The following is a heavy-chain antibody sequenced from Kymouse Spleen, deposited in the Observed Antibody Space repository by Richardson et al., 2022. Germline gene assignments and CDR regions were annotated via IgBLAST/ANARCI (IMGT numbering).Heavy chain of an antibody. CDR1: GFTFSGSA. V-gene: IGHV3-73*02. Sequence: EVQLVESGGGLVQPGGSLKLSCAASGFTFSGSAMHWVRQASGKGLEWVGRIRSKANSYATAYAASVKGRFTISRDDSKNTAYLQMNSLKTEDTAVYYCTRHAGDSSGYSFDYWGQGTLVTVSS. CDR2: IRSKANSYAT. D-gene: IGHD3-22*01. CDR3: TRHAGDSSGYSFDY. J-gene: IGHJ4*02.